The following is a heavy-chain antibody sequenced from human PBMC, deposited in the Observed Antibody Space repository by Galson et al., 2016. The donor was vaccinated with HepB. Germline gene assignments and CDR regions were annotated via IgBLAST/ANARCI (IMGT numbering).Heavy chain of an antibody. D-gene: IGHD3-10*01. V-gene: IGHV3-74*01. CDR3: ARASLHMVRGVSQWYFDL. CDR2: IYSDGGST. Sequence: SLRLSCAASGFTFSSYWMHWVRQAPGKGLVWVSRIYSDGGSTSYADSVKGRFTISRDNAKNTLYLQMNSLRAEGTAVYYCARASLHMVRGVSQWYFDLWGRGTLVTVSS. J-gene: IGHJ2*01. CDR1: GFTFSSYW.